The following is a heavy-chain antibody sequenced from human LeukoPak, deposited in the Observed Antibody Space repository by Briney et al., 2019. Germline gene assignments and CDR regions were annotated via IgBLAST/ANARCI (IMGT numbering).Heavy chain of an antibody. J-gene: IGHJ5*02. CDR2: IYTSGST. D-gene: IGHD1-1*01. V-gene: IGHV4-4*07. CDR1: GGSISSYY. Sequence: SETLSLTCTVSGGSISSYYWSWIRQPAGKGLEWIGRIYTSGSTNYNPSLKSRVTMSVDTSKNQFSLKLSSVTAADTAVYYCARGMWDWNDASGWFDPWGQGTLVTVSS. CDR3: ARGMWDWNDASGWFDP.